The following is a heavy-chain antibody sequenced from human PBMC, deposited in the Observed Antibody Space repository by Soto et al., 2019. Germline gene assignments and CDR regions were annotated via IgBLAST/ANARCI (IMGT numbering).Heavy chain of an antibody. D-gene: IGHD3-10*01. CDR2: MNPNNTNT. J-gene: IGHJ4*02. CDR3: AGDFRHEVRGGCDY. V-gene: IGHV1-8*01. Sequence: QVQLVQSGAEVKKPGASVKVSCQASGYTFTSYDINWGRQATGQGLEWMGWMNPNNTNTGYAQKFQARLTVTKNTAMGTAYRELGSLPSEEAAVYYWAGDFRHEVRGGCDYWGQGTLVAVAS. CDR1: GYTFTSYD.